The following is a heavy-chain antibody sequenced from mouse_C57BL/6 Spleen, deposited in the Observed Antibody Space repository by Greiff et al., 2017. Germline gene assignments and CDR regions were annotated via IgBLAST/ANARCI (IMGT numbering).Heavy chain of an antibody. CDR1: GFTFSSYA. V-gene: IGHV5-4*01. J-gene: IGHJ2*01. CDR3: ARDNYFDY. Sequence: EVKLVESGGGLVKPGGSLKISCAASGFTFSSYAMSWVRQTPEKRLEWVATISDGGSYTYYPDNVKGRVTITRDNAKNNLYLQMSHLKSEDTAMYYCARDNYFDYWGQGTTLTVSS. CDR2: ISDGGSYT.